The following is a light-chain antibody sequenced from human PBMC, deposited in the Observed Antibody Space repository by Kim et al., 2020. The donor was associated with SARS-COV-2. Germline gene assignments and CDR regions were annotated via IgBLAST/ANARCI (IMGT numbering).Light chain of an antibody. V-gene: IGKV1-17*01. CDR2: GAS. Sequence: ASVGDRVTICCRASQDIRNDLGWYQQNPGRAPKRLIYGASSLQSGVPSRFSGSGSWTEFTLTISSLQPEDFATYFCLQHNTYPITFGRGTRLEIK. CDR1: QDIRND. J-gene: IGKJ5*01. CDR3: LQHNTYPIT.